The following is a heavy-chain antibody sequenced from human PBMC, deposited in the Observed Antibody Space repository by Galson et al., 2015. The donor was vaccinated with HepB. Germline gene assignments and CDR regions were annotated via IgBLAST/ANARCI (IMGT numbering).Heavy chain of an antibody. Sequence: SLRLSCAAPGFTDGINWMHWVRQAPGKGLVWVARFNSDGGTRAYADSVNGRVTVSGDNAKSTLYLQMNRRRAEDTAVYYCARGGRGYYFDYWGQGTLVTVSS. D-gene: IGHD3-10*01. CDR2: FNSDGGTR. J-gene: IGHJ4*02. CDR3: ARGGRGYYFDY. CDR1: GFTDGINW. V-gene: IGHV3-74*01.